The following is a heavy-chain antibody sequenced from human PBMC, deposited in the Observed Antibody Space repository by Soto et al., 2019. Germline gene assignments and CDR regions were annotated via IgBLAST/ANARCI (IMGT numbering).Heavy chain of an antibody. D-gene: IGHD6-19*01. J-gene: IGHJ6*02. CDR1: GCTFSSYA. CDR3: ARDWAGLYYYYGMDV. V-gene: IGHV1-69*13. Sequence: SVKVSCKASGCTFSSYAISWVRQAPGQGLEWMGGIIPIFGTANYAQKFQGRVTITADEPTSTAYMELSSLRSEDTAVYYCARDWAGLYYYYGMDVWGQGTTVTVSS. CDR2: IIPIFGTA.